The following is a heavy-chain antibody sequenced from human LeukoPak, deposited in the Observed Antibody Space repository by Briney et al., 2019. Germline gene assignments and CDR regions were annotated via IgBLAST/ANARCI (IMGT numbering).Heavy chain of an antibody. CDR3: AAERDGPITSRYNWFDP. Sequence: SETLSLTCTVSGGSISSYYWSWIRQPAGKGLEWIGRIYTSGSTNYNPSLKSRVTISVDTSKNQFSLKLSSVTAADTAVYYCAAERDGPITSRYNWFDPWGQGTLVTVSS. V-gene: IGHV4-4*07. CDR1: GGSISSYY. CDR2: IYTSGST. J-gene: IGHJ5*02. D-gene: IGHD3-10*01.